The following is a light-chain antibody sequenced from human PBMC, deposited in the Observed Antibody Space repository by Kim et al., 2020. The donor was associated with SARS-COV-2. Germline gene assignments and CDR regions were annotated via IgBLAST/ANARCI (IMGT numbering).Light chain of an antibody. J-gene: IGKJ2*01. Sequence: DIQMTQSPSSLSASIGDRVTITCRASQSISTYLNWYQQRPGKAPNLLISAASSLQSGVQGGVPARFSGSGSGTDFTLTISSLQPEDFATYYCQQSYSTPYTFGQGTKLEIK. CDR2: AAS. V-gene: IGKV1-39*01. CDR3: QQSYSTPYT. CDR1: QSISTY.